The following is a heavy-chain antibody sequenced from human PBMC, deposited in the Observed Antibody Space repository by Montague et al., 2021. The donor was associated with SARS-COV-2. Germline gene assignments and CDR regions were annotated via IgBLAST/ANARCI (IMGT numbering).Heavy chain of an antibody. CDR1: GFTFSSYS. CDR2: ISSSGSYI. D-gene: IGHD6-13*01. V-gene: IGHV3-21*01. Sequence: SLRLSCAASGFTFSSYSMNWVRQAPGKGLEWVSSISSSGSYIYYADSVKGRFTISRDNAKNSLYLQMNSLRAEDTAVYYCARDRGSWYFDYWGQGTLVTVSS. J-gene: IGHJ4*02. CDR3: ARDRGSWYFDY.